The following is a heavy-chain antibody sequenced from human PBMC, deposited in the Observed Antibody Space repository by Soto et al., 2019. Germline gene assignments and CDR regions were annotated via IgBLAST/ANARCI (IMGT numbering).Heavy chain of an antibody. CDR1: GGRYSRYA. D-gene: IGHD1-26*01. CDR3: AGSVYSGSYYDY. CDR2: IIPILGIA. V-gene: IGHV1-69*04. Sequence: SVKRACKGAGGRYSRYAISWVRQAPGQGLEWMGRIIPILGIANYAQEFQGRVTITADKSTSTAYMELSSLRSEDTAVYYCAGSVYSGSYYDYWGQGTLVTVSS. J-gene: IGHJ4*02.